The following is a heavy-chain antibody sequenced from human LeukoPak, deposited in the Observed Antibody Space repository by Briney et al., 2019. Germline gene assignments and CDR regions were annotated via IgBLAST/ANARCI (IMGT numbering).Heavy chain of an antibody. J-gene: IGHJ5*02. D-gene: IGHD6-19*01. CDR2: ISGDGGTT. CDR3: ARDRDSSGLYGGADL. Sequence: PGGSLRLSCGASGFTFSSFAMTWVRQAPGKGLEWVSIISGDGGTTYFADSVKGRFTISRDNSKNTLYLQMNSLRAEDTAVYYCARDRDSSGLYGGADLWGQGVLVTVSA. CDR1: GFTFSSFA. V-gene: IGHV3-23*01.